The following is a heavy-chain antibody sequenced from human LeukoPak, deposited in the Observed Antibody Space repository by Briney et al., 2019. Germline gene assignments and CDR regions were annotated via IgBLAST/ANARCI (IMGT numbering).Heavy chain of an antibody. CDR1: GFTFSSYG. CDR2: ISGSGGST. J-gene: IGHJ6*03. D-gene: IGHD1-26*01. CDR3: AKKRWEPPYYYYYYMDV. Sequence: PGGSLRLSCAASGFTFSSYGMSWVRQAPGKGLEWVSAISGSGGSTYYADSVKGRFTISRDNSKNTLYLQMNSLRAEDTAVYYCAKKRWEPPYYYYYYMDVWGKGTTVTISS. V-gene: IGHV3-23*01.